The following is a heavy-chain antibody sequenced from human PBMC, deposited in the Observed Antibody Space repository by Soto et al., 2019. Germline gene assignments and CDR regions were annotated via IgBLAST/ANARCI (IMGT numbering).Heavy chain of an antibody. CDR3: ARAVLAPGAFDI. CDR2: INPNSGGT. J-gene: IGHJ3*02. Sequence: ASVKVSCKASGYTFTGYYMHCVRQAPGQGLEWMGWINPNSGGTNYAQKFQGRVTMTRDTSISTAYMELSRLRTDDTAVYYCARAVLAPGAFDIWGQGTMVTVSS. V-gene: IGHV1-2*02. CDR1: GYTFTGYY. D-gene: IGHD3-3*01.